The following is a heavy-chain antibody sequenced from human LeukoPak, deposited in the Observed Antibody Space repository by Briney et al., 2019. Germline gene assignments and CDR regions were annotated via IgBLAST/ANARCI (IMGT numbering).Heavy chain of an antibody. Sequence: GGSLRLSCAASGFTFSSYAMHWVRQAPGKGLEWVAVISYDGSNKYYADSVKGRFTISRDNSKNTLYLQMSSLRAEDTAVYYCGSPPFDYWGQGTLVTVSS. V-gene: IGHV3-30-3*01. CDR2: ISYDGSNK. CDR3: GSPPFDY. CDR1: GFTFSSYA. J-gene: IGHJ4*02.